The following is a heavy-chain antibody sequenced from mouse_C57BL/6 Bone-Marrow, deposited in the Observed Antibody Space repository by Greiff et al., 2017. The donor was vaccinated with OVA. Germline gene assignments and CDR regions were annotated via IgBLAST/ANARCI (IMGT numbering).Heavy chain of an antibody. CDR1: GYSFTGYY. Sequence: EVKLVESGPELVKPGASVKISCKASGYSFTGYYMNWVKQSPEKSLEWIGEINPSTGGTTYNQKFKAKATLTVDKSSSTAYMQLKSLTSEDSAVYYCARNWGDYWGQGTTLTVSS. CDR3: ARNWGDY. CDR2: INPSTGGT. D-gene: IGHD4-1*01. J-gene: IGHJ2*01. V-gene: IGHV1-42*01.